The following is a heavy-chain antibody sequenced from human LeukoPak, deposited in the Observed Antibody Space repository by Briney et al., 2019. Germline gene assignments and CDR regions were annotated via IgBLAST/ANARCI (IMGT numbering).Heavy chain of an antibody. CDR1: GFTFSSYA. D-gene: IGHD6-13*01. J-gene: IGHJ6*03. CDR2: ISGSGGGT. Sequence: PGGSLRLSCAASGFTFSSYAMSWVRQAPGKGLEWVSAISGSGGGTYYADSVKGRFTISRDNSKNTLYLQMNSLRAEDTAVYYCAKDRYSSSWYYGYYMDVWGKGTTVTVSS. V-gene: IGHV3-23*01. CDR3: AKDRYSSSWYYGYYMDV.